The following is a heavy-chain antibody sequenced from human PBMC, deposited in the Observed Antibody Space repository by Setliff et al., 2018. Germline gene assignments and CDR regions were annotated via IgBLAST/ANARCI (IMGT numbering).Heavy chain of an antibody. J-gene: IGHJ4*02. Sequence: SETLSLTCTVSGGSIGSHSWGWIRQPPGKGLEWIGNIFYSGSTKYNPSLKSRVTMSIDTSKNQFSLKLSSVTAADTAVYYCARGPPLVSTGTDWGQGTLVTVSS. V-gene: IGHV4-59*11. CDR2: IFYSGST. CDR1: GGSIGSHS. D-gene: IGHD2-8*02. CDR3: ARGPPLVSTGTD.